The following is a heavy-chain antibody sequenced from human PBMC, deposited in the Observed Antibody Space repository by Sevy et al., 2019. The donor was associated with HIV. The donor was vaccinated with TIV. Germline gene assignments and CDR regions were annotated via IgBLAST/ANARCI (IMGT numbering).Heavy chain of an antibody. V-gene: IGHV1-8*01. CDR1: GYTFTSYD. CDR3: ARGPLHSSGYHYDY. CDR2: KNPNSGNT. D-gene: IGHD3-22*01. J-gene: IGHJ4*02. Sequence: ASVKVSCKASGYTFTSYDINWVRQATGQGLEWMGWKNPNSGNTGYAQKFQGRVTMTRNTSISTAYMELSSLRSEDTAVYYCARGPLHSSGYHYDYWGQGTLVTVSS.